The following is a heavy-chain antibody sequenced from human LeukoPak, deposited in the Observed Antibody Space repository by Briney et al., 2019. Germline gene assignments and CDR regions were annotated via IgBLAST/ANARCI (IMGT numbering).Heavy chain of an antibody. Sequence: GESLKISCKGSGYSFTSYWIGWVRQMPGKGLEWMGIIYPGDPDTRYSPSSQGRVTISADKSISTAYLQWSSLKASDTAMYCCARRVGASPYDAFDIWGQGTMVTVSS. CDR2: IYPGDPDT. CDR3: ARRVGASPYDAFDI. J-gene: IGHJ3*02. V-gene: IGHV5-51*01. D-gene: IGHD1-26*01. CDR1: GYSFTSYW.